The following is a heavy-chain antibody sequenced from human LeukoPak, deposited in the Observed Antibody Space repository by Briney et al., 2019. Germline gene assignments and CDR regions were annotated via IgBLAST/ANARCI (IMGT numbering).Heavy chain of an antibody. CDR3: ARRDDYGGLDF. V-gene: IGHV4-34*01. CDR2: INHSEST. Sequence: PSETLSLTCAVYGGSFSGYYWSWIRQPPGKGLEWIGEINHSESTNYNLSLKSRVTISVDTSKNQFSLNLSSVTAADTAVYYCARRDDYGGLDFWGQGTLVTVSS. J-gene: IGHJ4*02. D-gene: IGHD4-23*01. CDR1: GGSFSGYY.